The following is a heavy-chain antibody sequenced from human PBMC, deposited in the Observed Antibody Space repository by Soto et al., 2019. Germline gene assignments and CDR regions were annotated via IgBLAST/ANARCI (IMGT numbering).Heavy chain of an antibody. CDR1: GFSITNYH. V-gene: IGHV1-46*01. D-gene: IGHD1-26*01. CDR2: ITPLGGAT. CDR3: ARQTVGATSRSDARDI. Sequence: ASVKVSCKASGFSITNYHMHLVRQAPGQGLEWMGVITPLGGATTYAQKFQGRVTMTADMSTSNVHMDLSSLRSDDTAVYYCARQTVGATSRSDARDIWGQGTMVTVSS. J-gene: IGHJ3*02.